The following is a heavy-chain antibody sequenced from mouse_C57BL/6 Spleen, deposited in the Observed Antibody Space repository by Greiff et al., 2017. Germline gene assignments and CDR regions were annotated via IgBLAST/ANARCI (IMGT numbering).Heavy chain of an antibody. CDR2: IDPETGGT. V-gene: IGHV1-15*01. D-gene: IGHD1-1*01. Sequence: QVQLKQSGAELVRPGASVTLSCKASGYTFTDYEMHWVKQTPVHGLEWIGAIDPETGGTAYNQKFKGKAILTADKSSSTAYMELRSLTSEDSAVYYCTRWGTTVAFDYWGQGTTLTVSS. CDR3: TRWGTTVAFDY. CDR1: GYTFTDYE. J-gene: IGHJ2*01.